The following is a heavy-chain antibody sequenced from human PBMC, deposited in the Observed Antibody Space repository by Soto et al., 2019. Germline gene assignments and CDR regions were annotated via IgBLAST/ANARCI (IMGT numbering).Heavy chain of an antibody. Sequence: SETLSLTCTVSGGSISSSSYYWGWIRQPPGKGLEWIGSIYYSGSTYYNPSLKSRVTISVDTSKNQFSLKLSSVTAADTAVYYCARRVHDYDSWSGYYDYWGQGTLVTVSS. CDR1: GGSISSSSYY. V-gene: IGHV4-39*01. CDR2: IYYSGST. J-gene: IGHJ4*02. D-gene: IGHD3-3*01. CDR3: ARRVHDYDSWSGYYDY.